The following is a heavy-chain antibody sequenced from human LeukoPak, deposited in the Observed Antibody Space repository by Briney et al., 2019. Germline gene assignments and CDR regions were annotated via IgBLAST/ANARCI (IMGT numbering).Heavy chain of an antibody. V-gene: IGHV3-21*01. CDR1: GFTFSRYS. Sequence: PGGSLRLSCAASGFTFSRYSMNWVRQAPGKGLEWVSSISISSNYIYYADSVKGRFTISRDNAKNSLYLQVNSLRAEDTAVYYCAKGSKSKLLWFGELLYSNWFDPWGQGTLVTVSS. CDR3: AKGSKSKLLWFGELLYSNWFDP. D-gene: IGHD3-10*01. CDR2: ISISSNYI. J-gene: IGHJ5*02.